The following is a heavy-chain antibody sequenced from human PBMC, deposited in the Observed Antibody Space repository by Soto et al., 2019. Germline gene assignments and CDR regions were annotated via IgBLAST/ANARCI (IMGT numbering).Heavy chain of an antibody. J-gene: IGHJ6*02. D-gene: IGHD3-22*01. V-gene: IGHV1-8*01. Sequence: QVQLVQSGAEVKKPGASVKVSCKASGYTFTSYDINWVRQATGQGLEWMGWMNPNSGNTGYAQKFQGRVTMTRNTSISTAYMELSSRRSEDTAVYYCARNYDSYYGMDVWGQGTTVTVSS. CDR1: GYTFTSYD. CDR3: ARNYDSYYGMDV. CDR2: MNPNSGNT.